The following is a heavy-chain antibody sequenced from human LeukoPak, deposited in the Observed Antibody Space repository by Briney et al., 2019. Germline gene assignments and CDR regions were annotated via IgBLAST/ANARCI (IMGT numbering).Heavy chain of an antibody. D-gene: IGHD6-13*01. Sequence: PSETLSLTCTVSGGSFSGYYCTWIRQPPGKGLEWIGEINHSGSANYNPSLKSRVTISLDTSKNQFSLKLSSVTAADTAVYYCARGPDPYSSSWYWFDPWGQGTLVTVSS. CDR1: GGSFSGYY. CDR2: INHSGSA. J-gene: IGHJ5*02. CDR3: ARGPDPYSSSWYWFDP. V-gene: IGHV4-34*01.